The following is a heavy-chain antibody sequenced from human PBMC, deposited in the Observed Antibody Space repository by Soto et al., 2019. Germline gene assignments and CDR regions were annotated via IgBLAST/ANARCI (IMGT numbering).Heavy chain of an antibody. J-gene: IGHJ5*02. CDR2: IVVGSGNT. D-gene: IGHD6-13*01. CDR1: GFTFTSSA. V-gene: IGHV1-58*01. Sequence: ASVKVSCKASGFTFTSSAVQWVRQARGQRLEWIGWIVVGSGNTNYAQKFQERVTITRDMSTSTAYMELSSLRSEDTAVYYCAADPIAAAGTEYNWFDPWGQGTLVTVSS. CDR3: AADPIAAAGTEYNWFDP.